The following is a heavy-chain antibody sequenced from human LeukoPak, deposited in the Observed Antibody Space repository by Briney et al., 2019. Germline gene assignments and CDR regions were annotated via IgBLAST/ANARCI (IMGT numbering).Heavy chain of an antibody. Sequence: GASVKVSCKASGYTFTGYYMHWVRQAPGQGLEWMGRINPNSGGTNYAQKFQGRVTMTRDTSISTAYMELSRLRSDDTAVYYCARDPYYDSSDYVGDELDYWGQGTLVTVSS. CDR2: INPNSGGT. J-gene: IGHJ4*02. V-gene: IGHV1-2*06. CDR3: ARDPYYDSSDYVGDELDY. D-gene: IGHD3-22*01. CDR1: GYTFTGYY.